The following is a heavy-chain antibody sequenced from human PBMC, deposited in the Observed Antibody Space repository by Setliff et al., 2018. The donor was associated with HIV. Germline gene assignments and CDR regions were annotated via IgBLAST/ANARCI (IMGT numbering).Heavy chain of an antibody. J-gene: IGHJ6*02. D-gene: IGHD6-6*01. V-gene: IGHV3-13*01. CDR2: IGTGGDT. CDR1: GFTFSDYD. CDR3: TRELNGHTSSHYYFGLDV. Sequence: GGSLRLSCEASGFTFSDYDFHWVRQAAGKGLEWVSAIGTGGDTYYADSVKGRFTISRENAKNSLYLQMSNVRAGDTAVYYCTRELNGHTSSHYYFGLDVWGQGTTVTVSS.